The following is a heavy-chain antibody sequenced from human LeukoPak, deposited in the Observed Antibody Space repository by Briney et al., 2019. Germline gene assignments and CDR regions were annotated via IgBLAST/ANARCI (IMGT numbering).Heavy chain of an antibody. CDR3: ARMSGTGNNYFDY. CDR2: LLSDASRT. D-gene: IGHD3/OR15-3a*01. Sequence: GGSLRLSCAASGFTVSTYWMHWVRQGPGKGLVWVSRLLSDASRTTYANSVKGRFTISGDNAKNSLYLQMNSLRAEDTAVYYCARMSGTGNNYFDYWGQGTLVTVSS. J-gene: IGHJ4*02. V-gene: IGHV3-74*01. CDR1: GFTVSTYW.